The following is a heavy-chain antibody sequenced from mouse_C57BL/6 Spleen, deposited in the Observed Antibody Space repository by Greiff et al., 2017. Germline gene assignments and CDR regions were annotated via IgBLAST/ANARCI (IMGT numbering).Heavy chain of an antibody. J-gene: IGHJ3*01. CDR3: ARGDDGYYEIAY. CDR2: ISSGSSTI. Sequence: VQLQQSGGGLVKPGGSLKLSCAASGFTFSDYGMHWVRQAPEKGLEWVAYISSGSSTIYYADTVKGRFTISRDNAKNTLFLQMTSLRSEDTAMYYCARGDDGYYEIAYWGQGTLVTVSA. D-gene: IGHD2-3*01. CDR1: GFTFSDYG. V-gene: IGHV5-17*01.